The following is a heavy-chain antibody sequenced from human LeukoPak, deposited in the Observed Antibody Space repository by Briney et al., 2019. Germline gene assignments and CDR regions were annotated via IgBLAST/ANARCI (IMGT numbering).Heavy chain of an antibody. J-gene: IGHJ5*02. CDR2: ISWNSGSI. D-gene: IGHD3-9*01. CDR1: GFTFDDYA. V-gene: IGHV3-9*01. CDR3: AKDIHYDILTGYYPS. Sequence: GGSLRLSCAASGFTFDDYAMHWVRQAPGKGLEWVSGISWNSGSIGYADSVKGRFTISRDNAKNSLYLQMNSLRAEDTALYYCAKDIHYDILTGYYPSWGQGTLVTASS.